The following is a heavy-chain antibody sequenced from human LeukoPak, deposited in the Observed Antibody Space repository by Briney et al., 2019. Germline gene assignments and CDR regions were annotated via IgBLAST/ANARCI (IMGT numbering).Heavy chain of an antibody. D-gene: IGHD5-12*01. Sequence: GGSLRLSCRASGFTFSSYAMSWVRQAPGKGLEWVSGISGSGAGTYYADSVKGRFTISRDGSKNTVYLQMNSLRAEDTAVYYCASPRGSDSRDFDYWGQGTLVTVSS. CDR3: ASPRGSDSRDFDY. V-gene: IGHV3-23*01. CDR1: GFTFSSYA. J-gene: IGHJ4*02. CDR2: ISGSGAGT.